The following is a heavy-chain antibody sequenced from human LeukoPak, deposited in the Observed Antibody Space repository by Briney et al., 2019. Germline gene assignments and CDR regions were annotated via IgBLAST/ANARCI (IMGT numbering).Heavy chain of an antibody. D-gene: IGHD2-2*02. CDR3: AKSSDSDIVVVPAAIRLDY. CDR2: IRYDGSNK. Sequence: PGGSLRLSCAASGFTFSSYGMHWLRQAPGKGLEWVAFIRYDGSNKYYADSVKGRFTISRDNSKNTLYLQMNSLRAEDTAVYYCAKSSDSDIVVVPAAIRLDYWGQGTLVTVSS. J-gene: IGHJ4*02. V-gene: IGHV3-30*02. CDR1: GFTFSSYG.